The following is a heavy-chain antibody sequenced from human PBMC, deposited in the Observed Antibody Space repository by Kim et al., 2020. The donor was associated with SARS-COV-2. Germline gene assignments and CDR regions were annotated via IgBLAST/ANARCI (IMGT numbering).Heavy chain of an antibody. V-gene: IGHV3-9*01. Sequence: VKGRFTIARDNAKNSLYLQMDSLRAEDTALYYCAKDMRLYYYDSSGPFDYWGQGTLVTVSS. J-gene: IGHJ4*02. CDR3: AKDMRLYYYDSSGPFDY. D-gene: IGHD3-22*01.